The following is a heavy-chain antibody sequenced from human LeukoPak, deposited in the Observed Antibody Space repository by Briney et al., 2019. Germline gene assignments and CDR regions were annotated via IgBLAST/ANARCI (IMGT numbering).Heavy chain of an antibody. CDR1: GGSISSYC. Sequence: SETLSLTCTVSGGSISSYCWSWIRQPPGKGLEWIGYIYYSGSTNYNPSLKSRVTISVDTSKNQFSLKLSSVTAADTAVYYCARQSLTAVVGWFDPWGQGTLVTVSS. J-gene: IGHJ5*02. CDR2: IYYSGST. CDR3: ARQSLTAVVGWFDP. V-gene: IGHV4-59*08. D-gene: IGHD2-15*01.